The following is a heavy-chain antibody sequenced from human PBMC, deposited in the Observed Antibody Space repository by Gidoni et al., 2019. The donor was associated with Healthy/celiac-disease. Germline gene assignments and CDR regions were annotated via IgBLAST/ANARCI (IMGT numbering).Heavy chain of an antibody. J-gene: IGHJ4*02. V-gene: IGHV3-23*01. CDR3: AKGNPDCSGGSCYSDY. CDR2: VSGSGGST. CDR1: GLTFRSYA. Sequence: EVQLLESGGGLVQTGGSLRLSCAASGLTFRSYAMLWVRQAQGKGLEWVAAVSGSGGSTYYADSVKGRFTISRDNSKNTLYLQMNSLRAEDTAVYYCAKGNPDCSGGSCYSDYWGQGTLVTVSS. D-gene: IGHD2-15*01.